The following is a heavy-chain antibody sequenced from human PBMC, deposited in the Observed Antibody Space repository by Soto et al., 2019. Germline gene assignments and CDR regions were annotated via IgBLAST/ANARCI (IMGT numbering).Heavy chain of an antibody. J-gene: IGHJ4*02. CDR3: AKDKADGYKRWGIFDFDY. CDR1: GFTFSSYG. CDR2: ISYDGSNK. D-gene: IGHD3-3*02. Sequence: PGGSLRLSCAASGFTFSSYGMHWVRQAPGKGLEWVAVISYDGSNKYYADSVKGRFTISRDNSKNTLYLQMNSLRAEDTAVYYCAKDKADGYKRWGIFDFDYWGQGTLVTVSS. V-gene: IGHV3-30*18.